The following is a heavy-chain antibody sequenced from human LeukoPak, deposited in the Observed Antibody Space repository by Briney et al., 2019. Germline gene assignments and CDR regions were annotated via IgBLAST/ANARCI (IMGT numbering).Heavy chain of an antibody. V-gene: IGHV4-59*01. Sequence: RSESPSPTCTLSGGSISTYCWSWSRQPPGKGLEWIAYVYCSGSTNYNPSLKSRATILVDTSKNQFSLKLTSVTAADTAVYFCARDRHYVVGATLGCYYGMDVWGQGTPVTVSS. CDR1: GGSISTYC. CDR2: VYCSGST. CDR3: ARDRHYVVGATLGCYYGMDV. J-gene: IGHJ6*02. D-gene: IGHD1-26*01.